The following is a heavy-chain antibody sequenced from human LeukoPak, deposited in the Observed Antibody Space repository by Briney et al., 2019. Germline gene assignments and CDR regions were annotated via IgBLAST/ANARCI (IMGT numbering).Heavy chain of an antibody. CDR1: GGTFSSYT. J-gene: IGHJ4*02. Sequence: ASVKVSCKASGGTFSSYTISLVRQAPGQGLEWMGRIIPILGIANYAQKFQGRVTITADKSTSTAYMDLSSLRSEATAVYYCARTPTYYDFWSGYALFDYWGQGTLVTVSS. V-gene: IGHV1-69*02. D-gene: IGHD3-3*01. CDR3: ARTPTYYDFWSGYALFDY. CDR2: IIPILGIA.